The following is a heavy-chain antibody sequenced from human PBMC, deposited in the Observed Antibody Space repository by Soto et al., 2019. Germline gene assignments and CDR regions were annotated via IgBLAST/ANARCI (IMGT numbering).Heavy chain of an antibody. D-gene: IGHD6-19*01. CDR1: GGTFSSYA. CDR3: ARVGAVGLDAFDI. J-gene: IGHJ3*02. V-gene: IGHV1-69*13. CDR2: IIPIFGTA. Sequence: SVKVSCKASGGTFSSYAISWVRQAPGQGLECMGGIIPIFGTANYAQKFQGRVTITAXXXXSXXXTXLXXLRXEXTAVYCCARVGAVGLDAFDIWGQGTMVTGSS.